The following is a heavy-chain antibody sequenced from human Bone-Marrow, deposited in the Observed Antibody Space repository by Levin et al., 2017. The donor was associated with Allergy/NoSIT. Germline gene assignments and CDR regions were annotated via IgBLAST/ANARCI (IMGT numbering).Heavy chain of an antibody. J-gene: IGHJ4*02. CDR1: GGSISSYY. D-gene: IGHD6-19*01. Sequence: SETLSLTCTVSGGSISSYYWSWIRQPPGKGLEWIGYIYYSGSTNYNPSLKSRVTISVDTSKNQFSLKLSSVTAADTAVYYCARDRSGWYYFDYWGQGTLVTVSS. CDR2: IYYSGST. V-gene: IGHV4-59*01. CDR3: ARDRSGWYYFDY.